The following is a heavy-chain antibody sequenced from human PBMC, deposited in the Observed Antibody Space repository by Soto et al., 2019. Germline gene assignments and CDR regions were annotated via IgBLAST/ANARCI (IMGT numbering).Heavy chain of an antibody. CDR3: ARVSEGYCSGGSCSSETSFDY. CDR1: GGSISSGGYY. J-gene: IGHJ4*02. CDR2: IYYSGST. V-gene: IGHV4-31*03. D-gene: IGHD2-15*01. Sequence: QVQLQESGPGLVKPSQTLSLTCTVSGGSISSGGYYWSWIRQHPGKGLEWIGYIYYSGSTYYNPSLKSRVTISVDTSKNQFSLKLSSVTAADTAVYYCARVSEGYCSGGSCSSETSFDYWGQGTLVTVSS.